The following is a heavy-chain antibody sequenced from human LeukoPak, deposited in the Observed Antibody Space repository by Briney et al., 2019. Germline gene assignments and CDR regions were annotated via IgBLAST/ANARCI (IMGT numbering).Heavy chain of an antibody. V-gene: IGHV3-53*04. Sequence: GWSLRLSCAASGFTVSSNYMSWVRQAPGKGLEWVSVIYSGGSTYYADSVKGRFTISRHNSKNTPYLQMNSLRAEDTAVYYCARGRFGYSSGWYYFDYWGQGTLVTVSS. CDR2: IYSGGST. CDR3: ARGRFGYSSGWYYFDY. D-gene: IGHD6-19*01. CDR1: GFTVSSNY. J-gene: IGHJ4*02.